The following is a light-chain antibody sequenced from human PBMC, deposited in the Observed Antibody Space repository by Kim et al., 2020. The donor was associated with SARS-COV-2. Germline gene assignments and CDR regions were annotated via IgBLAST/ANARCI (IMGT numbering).Light chain of an antibody. CDR3: FSLASNDTWV. CDR1: TSVVGHNDV. V-gene: IGLV2-14*03. Sequence: QSTTTSCTTTTSVVGHNDVVSCLQPPPGSTPHVIIDDVTGRPSGVYNRFSGYKCGKASSLTFSGHHAEDEDDYCCFSLASNDTWVFGGGTKLTVL. CDR2: DVT. J-gene: IGLJ3*02.